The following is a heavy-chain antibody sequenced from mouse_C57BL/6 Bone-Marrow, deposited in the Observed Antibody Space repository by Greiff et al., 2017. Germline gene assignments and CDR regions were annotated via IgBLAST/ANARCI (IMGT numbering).Heavy chain of an antibody. CDR2: INPSSGYT. CDR1: GYTFTSYW. D-gene: IGHD4-1*01. V-gene: IGHV1-7*01. Sequence: QVQLQQSGAELAKPGASVKLSCKASGYTFTSYWMHWVNQRPGQGLEWIGYINPSSGYTKYNPKFKDKATVTADKSSSTAYLQLSSLTSEDSAVYYCARGRRRTLGYWGQGTTLTVSS. J-gene: IGHJ2*01. CDR3: ARGRRRTLGY.